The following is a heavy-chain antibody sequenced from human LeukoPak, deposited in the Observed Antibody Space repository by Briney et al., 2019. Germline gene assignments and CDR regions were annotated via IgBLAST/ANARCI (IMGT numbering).Heavy chain of an antibody. V-gene: IGHV1-18*01. Sequence: ASVKVSCKAFGYSFTSFGFTWVRQAPGQGLEWMGWISVYSDNAKYSQNFQGRVTLTTDVYTSTASMELRSLRVDDTAVYYCARDPGYCRTTTCPNWFDPWGQGTLVTVSS. CDR1: GYSFTSFG. CDR2: ISVYSDNA. J-gene: IGHJ5*02. D-gene: IGHD2-2*03. CDR3: ARDPGYCRTTTCPNWFDP.